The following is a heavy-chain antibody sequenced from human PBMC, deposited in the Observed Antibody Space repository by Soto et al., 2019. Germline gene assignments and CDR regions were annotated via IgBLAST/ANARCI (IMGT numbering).Heavy chain of an antibody. CDR2: IIPIFGTA. V-gene: IGHV1-69*06. CDR3: ARMTTVTTLPGNYYGMDV. CDR1: GGTFSSYA. Sequence: QVQLVQSGAEVKKPGSSVKVSCKASGGTFSSYAISWVRQAPGQGLEWMGGIIPIFGTANYAQKFQGRVTITADKSTSTAYMGLSSLRSEDTAVYYCARMTTVTTLPGNYYGMDVWGQGTTVTVSS. D-gene: IGHD4-17*01. J-gene: IGHJ6*02.